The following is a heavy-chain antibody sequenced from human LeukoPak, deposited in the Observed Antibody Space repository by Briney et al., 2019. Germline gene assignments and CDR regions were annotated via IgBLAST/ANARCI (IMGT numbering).Heavy chain of an antibody. J-gene: IGHJ4*02. CDR1: GFTFSSYS. D-gene: IGHD6-19*01. CDR2: ISSSSSYI. V-gene: IGHV3-21*01. Sequence: GGSLRLSCAASGFTFSSYSMNWVRQAPGKGLEWVSSISSSSSYIYYADSVKGRFTISRDNAKNSLHLQMNSLRAEDTAVYYCARDMGYSSGWYNYWGQGTLVTVSS. CDR3: ARDMGYSSGWYNY.